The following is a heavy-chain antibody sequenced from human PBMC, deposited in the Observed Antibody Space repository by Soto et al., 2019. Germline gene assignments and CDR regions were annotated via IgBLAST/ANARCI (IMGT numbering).Heavy chain of an antibody. D-gene: IGHD3-9*01. V-gene: IGHV4-34*02. Sequence: QVQLQQWGAGLLKASETLSLTCAVYGGSISGHYWSWIRQPPGKGPEWMGEISHSGTTNYNPSLKNRVTISIDTSRNQFSLKLNSMTAADTAVYYCARGADWFDYWGQGTLVIVSS. CDR3: ARGADWFDY. J-gene: IGHJ4*02. CDR1: GGSISGHY. CDR2: ISHSGTT.